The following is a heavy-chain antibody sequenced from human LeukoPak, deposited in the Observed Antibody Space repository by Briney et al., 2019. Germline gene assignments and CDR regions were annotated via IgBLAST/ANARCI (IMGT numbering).Heavy chain of an antibody. V-gene: IGHV4-4*07. CDR3: ARSSTPYYYCGMDV. CDR2: IYTSGSS. Sequence: SETLSLTCTVSGGSISSYYWSWIRQPAGKGLEWIGRIYTSGSSNYNPSLKSRVTMSVDTSKNQFSLQLSSVTAAVTAVYYCARSSTPYYYCGMDVWGQATTVTVSS. D-gene: IGHD2/OR15-2a*01. J-gene: IGHJ6*02. CDR1: GGSISSYY.